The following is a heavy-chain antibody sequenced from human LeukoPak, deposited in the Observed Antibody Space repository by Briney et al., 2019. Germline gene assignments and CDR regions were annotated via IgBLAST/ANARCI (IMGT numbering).Heavy chain of an antibody. CDR3: ARGRYGSGSSEYYYYYMDV. CDR1: GFTFSSYS. V-gene: IGHV3-21*01. J-gene: IGHJ6*03. D-gene: IGHD3-10*01. CDR2: ISSSSSYI. Sequence: GGSLRLSCAASGFTFSSYSMNWVRQAPGKGLEWVSSISSSSSYIYYADSVKGRFTISRDNAKNSLYLQMNSMRAEDTAVYYCARGRYGSGSSEYYYYYMDVWGKGTTVTISS.